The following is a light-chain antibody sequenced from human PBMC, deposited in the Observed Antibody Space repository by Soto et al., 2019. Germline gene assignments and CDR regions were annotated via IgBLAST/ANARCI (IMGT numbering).Light chain of an antibody. CDR1: QSLSSY. CDR3: QQRSNWPPFT. CDR2: DAS. J-gene: IGKJ3*01. V-gene: IGKV3-11*01. Sequence: EIVLTQSPATLSLSPGERATLSCRASQSLSSYLAWYQQTPGQAPSLLIYDASNRATVIPARFSGSGSGTDFTLTISSLAPEDFALYFCQQRSNWPPFTFGPGTKVDIK.